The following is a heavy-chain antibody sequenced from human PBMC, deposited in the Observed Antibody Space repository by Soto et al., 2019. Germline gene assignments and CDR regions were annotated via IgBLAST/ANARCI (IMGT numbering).Heavy chain of an antibody. D-gene: IGHD2-8*01. J-gene: IGHJ6*02. V-gene: IGHV4-30-2*01. CDR1: GGSISSGGYS. CDR2: IYHSGST. CDR3: ASLYPDYYYGMDV. Sequence: SETLSLTCAVSGGSISSGGYSWSWIRQPPGKGLEWIGYIYHSGSTYYNPSLKSRVTISVDRSKNQFSLKLSSVTAADTAVYYCASLYPDYYYGMDVWGQGTTVTGSS.